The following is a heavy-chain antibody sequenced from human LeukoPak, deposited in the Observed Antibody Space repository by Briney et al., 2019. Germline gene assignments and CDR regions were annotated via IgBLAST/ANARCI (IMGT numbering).Heavy chain of an antibody. CDR2: ISGSGGST. J-gene: IGHJ4*02. V-gene: IGHV3-23*01. CDR3: AKDRYSSSWDYIDY. CDR1: GFTFSSHW. D-gene: IGHD6-13*01. Sequence: GGSLRLSCAASGFTFSSHWMHWVRQAPGKGLEWVSAISGSGGSTYYADSVKGRFTISRDNSKNTLYLQMNSLRAEDTAVYYCAKDRYSSSWDYIDYWGQGTLVTVSS.